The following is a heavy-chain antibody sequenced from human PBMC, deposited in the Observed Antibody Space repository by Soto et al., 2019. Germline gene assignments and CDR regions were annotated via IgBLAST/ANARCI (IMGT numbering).Heavy chain of an antibody. J-gene: IGHJ3*02. CDR3: ASRPDSSGYTDAFDI. D-gene: IGHD3-22*01. V-gene: IGHV1-3*01. CDR1: GYTFTSYA. Sequence: ASVKVSCKASGYTFTSYAMHWVRQAPGQRLEWMGWINAGNGNTKYSQKFQGRVTITRDTSASTACMELSSLRSEDTAVYYCASRPDSSGYTDAFDIWGQGTMVTVSS. CDR2: INAGNGNT.